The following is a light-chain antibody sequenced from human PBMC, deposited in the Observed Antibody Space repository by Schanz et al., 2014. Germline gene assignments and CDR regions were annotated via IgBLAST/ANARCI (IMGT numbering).Light chain of an antibody. CDR1: SSNIGAGYD. Sequence: QSVLTQPPSVSGAPGQRVTISCTGSSSNIGAGYDVHWYQHLPGTAPKLLIYGNINRPSGVPDRFSGSTSGTSASLAITGLQAEDEADYYCQSYDSSLSGPVVFGGGTKLTVL. CDR2: GNI. V-gene: IGLV1-40*01. CDR3: QSYDSSLSGPVV. J-gene: IGLJ2*01.